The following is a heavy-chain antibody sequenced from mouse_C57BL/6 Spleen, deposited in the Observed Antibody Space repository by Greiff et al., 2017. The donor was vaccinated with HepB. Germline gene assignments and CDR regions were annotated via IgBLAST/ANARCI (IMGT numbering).Heavy chain of an antibody. V-gene: IGHV6-3*01. Sequence: EVQLVESGGGLVQPGGSMKLSCVASGFTFSNYWMNWVRQSPEKGLEWVAQIRLKSDNYATHYAESVKGRFTISRDDSKSSVYLQMNNLRAEDTGIYYCTGMNWSLDYWGQGTTLTVSS. D-gene: IGHD4-1*01. CDR1: GFTFSNYW. CDR3: TGMNWSLDY. CDR2: IRLKSDNYAT. J-gene: IGHJ2*01.